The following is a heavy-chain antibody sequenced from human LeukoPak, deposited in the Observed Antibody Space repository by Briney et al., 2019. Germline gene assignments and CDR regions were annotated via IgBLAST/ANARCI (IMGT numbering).Heavy chain of an antibody. J-gene: IGHJ4*02. CDR1: GFTFSSYS. CDR3: AKEGYYYDSSGYLGD. CDR2: ISSSSSYI. V-gene: IGHV3-21*04. Sequence: PGGSLRLSCAASGFTFSSYSMNWVRQAPGKGLEWVSCISSSSSYIYYADSVKGRFTISRDNAKNSLYLQMNSLRAEDTAVYYCAKEGYYYDSSGYLGDWGQGTLVTVSS. D-gene: IGHD3-22*01.